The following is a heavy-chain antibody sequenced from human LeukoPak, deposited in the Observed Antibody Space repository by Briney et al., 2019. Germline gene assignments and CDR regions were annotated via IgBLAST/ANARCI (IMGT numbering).Heavy chain of an antibody. V-gene: IGHV3-21*01. CDR1: GFTFSSYS. CDR2: ISSSSSYI. D-gene: IGHD3-22*01. Sequence: GGSLRLSCAASGFTFSSYSMNWVRQAPGKGLEWVSSISSSSSYIYYADSVKGRFTISRDNAKNSLYLQMNSLRAEDTAVYYCARDPVTWYYDSSGQTVNYFDYWGQGTLVTISS. J-gene: IGHJ4*02. CDR3: ARDPVTWYYDSSGQTVNYFDY.